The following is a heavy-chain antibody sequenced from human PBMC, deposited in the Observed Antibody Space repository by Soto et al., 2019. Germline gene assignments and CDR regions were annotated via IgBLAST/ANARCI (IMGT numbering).Heavy chain of an antibody. Sequence: TLSLTCAVSGGSISRGGYSWSWIRQPPGKGLEWIGYIYHSGSTYYNPSLKSRVTISVDRSKNQFSLKLSSVTAADTAVYYCASFLRITIFGVTQAQFDYWGQGTLVTVSS. CDR2: IYHSGST. J-gene: IGHJ4*02. V-gene: IGHV4-30-2*01. CDR3: ASFLRITIFGVTQAQFDY. D-gene: IGHD3-3*01. CDR1: GGSISRGGYS.